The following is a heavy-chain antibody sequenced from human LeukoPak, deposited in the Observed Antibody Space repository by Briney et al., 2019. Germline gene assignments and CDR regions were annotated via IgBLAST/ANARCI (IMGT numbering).Heavy chain of an antibody. D-gene: IGHD3-10*01. V-gene: IGHV3-7*01. J-gene: IGHJ5*02. Sequence: PGGSLRLSCAASGFTFSSYWMSWVRQAPGKGLEWVANIKQEGSEKYYVDSVKGRFTISRDNAKNSLYLQMNSLSAEDPAVYSCARDGYYGPWGQGTLVTVSS. CDR2: IKQEGSEK. CDR3: ARDGYYGP. CDR1: GFTFSSYW.